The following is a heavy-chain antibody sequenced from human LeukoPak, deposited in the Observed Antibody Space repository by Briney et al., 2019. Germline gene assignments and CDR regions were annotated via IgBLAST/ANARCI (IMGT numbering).Heavy chain of an antibody. CDR2: ISGGTT. CDR3: SRGSGWLSVY. Sequence: GRTLRLSCTASGFTFGDYLMSWFRQAPGKGLEWIGFISGGTTEYAASVKGRFTISRDDSTSIAYLQMNSLTTEDTAVYYCSRGSGWLSVYWGQGTLVTVSS. D-gene: IGHD6-19*01. CDR1: GFTFGDYL. V-gene: IGHV3-49*03. J-gene: IGHJ4*02.